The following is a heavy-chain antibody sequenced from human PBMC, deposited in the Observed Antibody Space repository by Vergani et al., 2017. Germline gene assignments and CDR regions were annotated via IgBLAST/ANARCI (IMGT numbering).Heavy chain of an antibody. D-gene: IGHD5-18*01. CDR2: ISAYNGNT. J-gene: IGHJ6*02. V-gene: IGHV1-18*04. Sequence: QVQLVQSGAEVKKPGASVKVSCKASGYTFTSYGISWVRQAPGQGLEWMGWISAYNGNTNYAQKLQGRVTMTTDTSTSTAYMELRSLRSDDTAVYYCARDNSAMVTFYYYYGMDVWGQGTTVTVSS. CDR1: GYTFTSYG. CDR3: ARDNSAMVTFYYYYGMDV.